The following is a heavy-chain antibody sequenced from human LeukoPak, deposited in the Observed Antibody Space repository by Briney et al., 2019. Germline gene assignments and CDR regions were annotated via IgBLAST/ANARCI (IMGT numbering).Heavy chain of an antibody. J-gene: IGHJ4*02. D-gene: IGHD3-10*01. Sequence: GGSLRLSCAASGFTFSSYGMHWVRQAPGKGLEWVAVISYDGSNKYYADSVKGRFTISRDNSKNSLYLQMNSLRAEDTAVYYCAKDSVWFGEPYFDYWGQGTLVTVSS. V-gene: IGHV3-30*18. CDR2: ISYDGSNK. CDR3: AKDSVWFGEPYFDY. CDR1: GFTFSSYG.